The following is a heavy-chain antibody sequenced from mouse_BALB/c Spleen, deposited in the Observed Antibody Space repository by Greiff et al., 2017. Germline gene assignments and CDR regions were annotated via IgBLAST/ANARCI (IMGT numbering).Heavy chain of an antibody. J-gene: IGHJ1*01. CDR1: GYTFTSYV. D-gene: IGHD1-1*01. CDR3: ARSYYYGSSYWYFDV. Sequence: VQLKQSGPELVKPGASVKMSCKASGYTFTSYVMHWVKQKPGQGLEWIGYINPYNDGTKYNEKFKGKATLTSDKSSSTAYMELSSLTSEDSAVYYCARSYYYGSSYWYFDVWGAGTTVTVSS. CDR2: INPYNDGT. V-gene: IGHV1-14*01.